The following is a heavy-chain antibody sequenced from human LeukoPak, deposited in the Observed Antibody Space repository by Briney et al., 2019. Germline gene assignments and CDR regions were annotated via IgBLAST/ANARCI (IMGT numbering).Heavy chain of an antibody. Sequence: GASVKVSCKASGYTFTSYDINWVRQATGQGLEWMGWMNPNSGNTGYAQKFQGRVTITRNTSISTAYMELSSLRSEDTAVYYCARGGRIVVVPAAMQDYYYYYYMDVWGKGTTVTVSS. D-gene: IGHD2-2*01. V-gene: IGHV1-8*03. CDR1: GYTFTSYD. J-gene: IGHJ6*03. CDR2: MNPNSGNT. CDR3: ARGGRIVVVPAAMQDYYYYYYMDV.